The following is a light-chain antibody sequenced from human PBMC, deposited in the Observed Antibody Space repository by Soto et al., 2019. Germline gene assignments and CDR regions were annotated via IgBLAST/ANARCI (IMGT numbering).Light chain of an antibody. Sequence: EIVMTQSPATLSVSPGERATLSCRASQSVSSNLAWYQQKPGQAHRLLIYGASPRATGIPARFSGSGSGTEFTLTISSLQSEVFAVYYCQQYNKWSPWTLGQGSKVDIK. CDR1: QSVSSN. J-gene: IGKJ1*01. CDR3: QQYNKWSPWT. CDR2: GAS. V-gene: IGKV3-15*01.